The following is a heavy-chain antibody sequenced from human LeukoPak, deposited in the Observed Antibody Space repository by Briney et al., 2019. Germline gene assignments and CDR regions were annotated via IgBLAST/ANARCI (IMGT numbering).Heavy chain of an antibody. CDR2: IIPIFGTA. V-gene: IGHV1-69*01. CDR1: GGTFSSYA. Sequence: SVKVSCKSSGGTFSSYATSWVRQAPGHGLEWMGGIIPIFGTANYAQKFQGRVTITAAESTSTAYMELSSLRSEDTAVYYCARSDILTGYAFDIWGQGTMVTVSS. CDR3: ARSDILTGYAFDI. D-gene: IGHD3-9*01. J-gene: IGHJ3*02.